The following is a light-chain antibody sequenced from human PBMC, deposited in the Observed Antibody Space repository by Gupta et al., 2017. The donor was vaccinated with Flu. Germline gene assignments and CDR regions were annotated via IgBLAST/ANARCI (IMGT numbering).Light chain of an antibody. CDR3: QHYSDRPPWT. CDR2: NSY. J-gene: IGKJ1*01. V-gene: IGKV3-15*01. CDR1: QSISNN. Sequence: EIMLTQSPATLSVSLGERVTVSCRASQSISNNLAWYQQKPGQPPRLLIYNSYTRDTDIPARFSGAGSGTDFTLTIDSLRSEDFAVYYCQHYSDRPPWTFGQGTKVDIK.